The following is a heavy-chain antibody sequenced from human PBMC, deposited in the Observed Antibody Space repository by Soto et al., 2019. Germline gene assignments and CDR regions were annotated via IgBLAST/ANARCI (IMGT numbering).Heavy chain of an antibody. CDR1: GFTFDDYA. J-gene: IGHJ5*02. Sequence: EVQLVESGGGLVQPGRSLRLSCAASGFTFDDYAMHWVRQAPGKGLEWVSGISWNSGSIDYADSVKGRFTISRDNAKNSLYLQMNSLRAEDTALYYCAKQAVALTSRANWFDPWGQGTLVTVSS. CDR3: AKQAVALTSRANWFDP. D-gene: IGHD6-19*01. V-gene: IGHV3-9*01. CDR2: ISWNSGSI.